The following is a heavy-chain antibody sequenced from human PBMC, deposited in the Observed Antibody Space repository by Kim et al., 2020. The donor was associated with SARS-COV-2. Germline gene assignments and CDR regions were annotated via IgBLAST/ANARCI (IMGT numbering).Heavy chain of an antibody. CDR1: GYTFTSYA. CDR3: ARDKCEGSGTYRWLDP. D-gene: IGHD3-10*01. J-gene: IGHJ5*02. Sequence: ASVKVSCKASGYTFTSYAIHWVRQAPGQSLEWMGWINVGNGNTKYSEKFRGRVTITRDTSASTAYMELSSLRSEDTAVYYCARDKCEGSGTYRWLDPWGQGTLVTVSS. V-gene: IGHV1-3*01. CDR2: INVGNGNT.